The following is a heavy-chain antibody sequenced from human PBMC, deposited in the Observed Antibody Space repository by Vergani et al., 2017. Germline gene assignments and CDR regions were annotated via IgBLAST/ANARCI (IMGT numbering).Heavy chain of an antibody. CDR3: ARSTPSELDYFDY. J-gene: IGHJ4*02. Sequence: EVQLVQSGAEVKKPGESLKISCKGFGYSFTTYWIGWVRQMPGKGLEWMGIIYPDDSDIKYSPSFQGQVTISADKSISTAYLQWSRLKASDTAMYYCARSTPSELDYFDYWGQGTLVTVSS. D-gene: IGHD1-7*01. CDR2: IYPDDSDI. CDR1: GYSFTTYW. V-gene: IGHV5-51*03.